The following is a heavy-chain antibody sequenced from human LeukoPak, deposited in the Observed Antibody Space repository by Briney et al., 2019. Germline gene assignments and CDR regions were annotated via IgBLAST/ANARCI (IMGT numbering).Heavy chain of an antibody. Sequence: GGSLRLSCAASGFTFSSYAMSWARQAPGKGLEWVSAISGSGGSTYYADSVKGRSTISRDNSKNTLYLEMNSLRAEDTAVYYCAKGGGSYSGFDIWGHGTMVTVS. CDR2: ISGSGGST. V-gene: IGHV3-23*01. CDR1: GFTFSSYA. CDR3: AKGGGSYSGFDI. J-gene: IGHJ3*02. D-gene: IGHD1-26*01.